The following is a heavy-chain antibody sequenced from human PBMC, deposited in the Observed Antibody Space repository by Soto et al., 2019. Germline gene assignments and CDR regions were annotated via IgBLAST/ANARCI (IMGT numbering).Heavy chain of an antibody. CDR3: ARLKLLLGWFDP. CDR2: IYYSGST. D-gene: IGHD2-15*01. CDR1: GGSISSSSYY. V-gene: IGHV4-39*01. Sequence: SETLSLTCTVSGGSISSSSYYWGWIRQPPGKGLEWIGSIYYSGSTYYNPSLKSRVTISVDTSKNQFSLKLSSVTAADTAVYYCARLKLLLGWFDPWGQGTLVTVSS. J-gene: IGHJ5*02.